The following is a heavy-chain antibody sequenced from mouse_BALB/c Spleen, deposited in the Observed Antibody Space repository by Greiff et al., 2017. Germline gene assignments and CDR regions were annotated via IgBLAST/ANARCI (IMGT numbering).Heavy chain of an antibody. CDR2: INPSNGGT. V-gene: IGHV1S81*02. CDR3: TREGYNGSSYRGWFAY. CDR1: GYTFTSYY. J-gene: IGHJ3*01. D-gene: IGHD1-1*01. Sequence: QVHVKQSGAELVKPGASVKLSCKASGYTFTSYYMYWVKQRPGQGLEWIGEINPSNGGTNFNEKFKSKATLTVDKSSSTAYMQLSSLTSEDSAVYYCTREGYNGSSYRGWFAYWGQGTLVTVSA.